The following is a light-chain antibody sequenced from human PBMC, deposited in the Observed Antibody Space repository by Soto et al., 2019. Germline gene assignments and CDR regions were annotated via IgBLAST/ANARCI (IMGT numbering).Light chain of an antibody. CDR1: QTIDTY. V-gene: IGKV1-39*01. CDR2: AAS. CDR3: QQSYLSPNT. J-gene: IGKJ5*01. Sequence: DIQMTQSPSSLSASVGERFTISFRASQTIDTYLNWYQHIPGKAPKLLIYAASNLQSGVPSRFSGSGSGTDFTLTISSLQPEDFATYYCQQSYLSPNTFGQGTRLEIK.